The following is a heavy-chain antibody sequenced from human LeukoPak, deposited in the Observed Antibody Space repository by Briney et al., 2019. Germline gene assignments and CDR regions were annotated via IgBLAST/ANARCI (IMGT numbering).Heavy chain of an antibody. D-gene: IGHD6-19*01. CDR1: GDSFTGYW. CDR2: IYAVDSVT. J-gene: IGHJ4*02. CDR3: ARLTRYSSGRYSDY. Sequence: GDSPKISCKRSGDSFTGYWLGWVSHMPGKGLEWMGIIYAVDSVTRYSQSFQGQVTISADTPTNTTHLLWSSLKALDAATYDFARLTRYSSGRYSDYWGQGQRVTVSS. V-gene: IGHV5-51*04.